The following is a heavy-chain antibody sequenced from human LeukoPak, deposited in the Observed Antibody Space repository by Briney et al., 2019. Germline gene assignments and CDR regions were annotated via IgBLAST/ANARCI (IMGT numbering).Heavy chain of an antibody. CDR2: ISSSSSYI. D-gene: IGHD3-22*01. J-gene: IGHJ3*02. V-gene: IGHV3-21*01. Sequence: GGSLRLSCAASGFTFSSYSMNWVRQAPGKGLEWVSSISSSSSYIYYADSVKGRFTISRDNAKNSLYLQMNSLRAEDTAVYYCARVPMWGPLYDSPQGAFDIWGQGTMVTVSS. CDR1: GFTFSSYS. CDR3: ARVPMWGPLYDSPQGAFDI.